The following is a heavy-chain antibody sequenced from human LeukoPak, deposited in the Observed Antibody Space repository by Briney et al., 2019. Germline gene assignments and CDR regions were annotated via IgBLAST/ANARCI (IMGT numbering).Heavy chain of an antibody. Sequence: SETLSLTCAVSGGSISSGGYSWSWIRQPPGKGLEWIGYIYHSGSTYYNPSLKSRVTISVDRSKNQFSLKLSSVTAADTAVYFWARAPPGATYHYLDYWGQGTLVTVSS. CDR3: ARAPPGATYHYLDY. D-gene: IGHD5-12*01. V-gene: IGHV4-30-2*01. J-gene: IGHJ4*02. CDR2: IYHSGST. CDR1: GGSISSGGYS.